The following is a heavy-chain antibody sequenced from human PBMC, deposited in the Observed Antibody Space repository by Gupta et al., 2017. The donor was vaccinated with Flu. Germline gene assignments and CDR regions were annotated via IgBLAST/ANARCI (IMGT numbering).Heavy chain of an antibody. CDR1: RDTFHPYT. V-gene: IGHV1-69*01. D-gene: IGHD6-13*01. CDR3: ARDYSASWYGYFDY. CDR2: IIPIFGTT. J-gene: IGHJ4*02. Sequence: QVHLVQSGADGAAGKKPGSSVKVSCKTSRDTFHPYTINWGRQAPGQGPEWMGAIIPIFGTTNYAQKFQGRVTISADESTRIVYMELSSLKPEDTARYYCARDYSASWYGYFDYWGQGTLVTVSS.